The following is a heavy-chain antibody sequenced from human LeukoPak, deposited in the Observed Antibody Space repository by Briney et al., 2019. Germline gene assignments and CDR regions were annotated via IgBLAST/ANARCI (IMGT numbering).Heavy chain of an antibody. CDR3: ARGLKGTNAVDY. CDR1: GVSISAYY. V-gene: IGHV4-4*07. J-gene: IGHJ4*02. Sequence: SETLSLTCSVSGVSISAYYWSWIRQPAGKGLEWIGRIYTSGSTKYNPSLRSRVTMSVDTSKNQFSLKLTGVTAADTAVYYCARGLKGTNAVDYWGQGILVTVSS. CDR2: IYTSGST. D-gene: IGHD2-8*01.